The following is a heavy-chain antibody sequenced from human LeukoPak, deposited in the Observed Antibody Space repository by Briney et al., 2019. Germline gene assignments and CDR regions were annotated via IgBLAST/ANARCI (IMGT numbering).Heavy chain of an antibody. V-gene: IGHV1-2*02. J-gene: IGHJ4*02. CDR3: GTXLSXXXFDY. CDR2: IYPNSGAT. Sequence: ASVKVSCKASGYTFTGYYMHWVRQAPGQGLEWMGWIYPNSGATKYAQKFQARVTMTRDTSISTAYMELSGLRSDDTAVYYCGTXLSXXXFDYWGQGSLVTVSS. CDR1: GYTFTGYY.